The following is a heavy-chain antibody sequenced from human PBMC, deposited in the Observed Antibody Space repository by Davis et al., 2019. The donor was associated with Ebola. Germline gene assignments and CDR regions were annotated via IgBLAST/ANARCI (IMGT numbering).Heavy chain of an antibody. CDR1: GYRFTVYH. CDR2: INPNSGGT. D-gene: IGHD6-19*01. V-gene: IGHV1-2*02. CDR3: ARVSKTGWYVDHDTFDV. Sequence: ASVKVSCKASGYRFTVYHMDWVRQAPGQGLEWVGGINPNSGGTKYAQNFEGRATVTRDTSTSTVYMELNNLRSDDTAVYFCARVSKTGWYVDHDTFDVWGQGTVVTVSS. J-gene: IGHJ3*01.